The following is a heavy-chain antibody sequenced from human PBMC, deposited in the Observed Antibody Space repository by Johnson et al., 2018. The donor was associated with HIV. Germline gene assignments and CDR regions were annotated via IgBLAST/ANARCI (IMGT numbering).Heavy chain of an antibody. CDR2: ISYDGSNK. Sequence: QVQLVESGGGVVRPGRSLRLSCAASGFTFSSNAMHWVRQAPGKGLEWVAVISYDGSNKYYADSVKGRFTISRENSRNTLYLQMNSLRAEDTAVYYCARSMTTVTVAFDIWGQGTMVTVSS. V-gene: IGHV3-30*01. CDR1: GFTFSSNA. CDR3: ARSMTTVTVAFDI. D-gene: IGHD4-17*01. J-gene: IGHJ3*02.